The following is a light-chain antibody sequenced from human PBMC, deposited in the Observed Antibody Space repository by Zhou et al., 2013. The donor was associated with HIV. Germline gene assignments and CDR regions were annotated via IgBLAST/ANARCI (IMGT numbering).Light chain of an antibody. CDR1: QNVNNN. CDR2: RAA. J-gene: IGKJ4*01. CDR3: QHYDNRLFLT. V-gene: IGKV3-15*01. Sequence: IVLTQSPDTLSLSPGERATLSCRASQNVNNNYLAWYQQKVGQAPRLLIYRAATRATGIPVRFSGSGSGTEFTLTISSLQSEDFGVYFCQHYDNRLFLTFGGGTKVEIK.